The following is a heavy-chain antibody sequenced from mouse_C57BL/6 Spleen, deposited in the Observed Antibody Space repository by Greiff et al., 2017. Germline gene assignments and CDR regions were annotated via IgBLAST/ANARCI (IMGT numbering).Heavy chain of an antibody. J-gene: IGHJ2*01. CDR1: GYAFSSSW. V-gene: IGHV1-82*01. CDR3: TRLGGLRLDY. CDR2: IYPGDGDT. Sequence: VQLQQSGPELVKPGASVKISCKASGYAFSSSWMTWVKQRPGKGLEWIGRIYPGDGDTNYNGKFKGKATLTADKSSSTAYMQLSSLTSEDSAVYFCTRLGGLRLDYWGQGTTLTVSS. D-gene: IGHD2-4*01.